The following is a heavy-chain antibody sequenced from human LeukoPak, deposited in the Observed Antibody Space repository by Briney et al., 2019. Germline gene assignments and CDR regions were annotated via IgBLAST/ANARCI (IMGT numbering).Heavy chain of an antibody. Sequence: GGSLRLPCAASGFTVSSNYMSWVRQAPGKGLEWVSVIYSGGSTYYADSVKGRFTISRDNSKNTLYLQMNSLRDEDTAVYYCARDPDPAGYYYYGMDVWGQGTTVTVSS. CDR3: ARDPDPAGYYYYGMDV. CDR2: IYSGGST. V-gene: IGHV3-53*01. J-gene: IGHJ6*02. CDR1: GFTVSSNY. D-gene: IGHD1-14*01.